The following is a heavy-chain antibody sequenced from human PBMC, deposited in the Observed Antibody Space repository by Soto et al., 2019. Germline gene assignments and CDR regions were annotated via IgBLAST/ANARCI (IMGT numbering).Heavy chain of an antibody. CDR2: TYYRSKWYN. V-gene: IGHV6-1*01. CDR3: ARGTFRSIAVAMLPNYYYYYGMDV. D-gene: IGHD6-19*01. J-gene: IGHJ6*02. Sequence: SQTLSLTCAISGDSVSSNSAAWNWIRQSPSRGLEWLGRTYYRSKWYNDYAVSVKSRITINPDTSKNQFSLQLNSVTPEDTAVYYCARGTFRSIAVAMLPNYYYYYGMDVWGQGTTVTVSS. CDR1: GDSVSSNSAA.